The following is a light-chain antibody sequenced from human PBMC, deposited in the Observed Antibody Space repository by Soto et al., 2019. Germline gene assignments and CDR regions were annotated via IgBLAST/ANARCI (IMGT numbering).Light chain of an antibody. CDR2: MNN. CDR1: SSNIGGNF. Sequence: QSVLTQPPSASGTPGQTVTISCSGSSSNIGGNFVSWYQHVPGTAPKVLISMNNQRPSGVPDRFSGSKSGTSASLAISGLRSEDESDYYCAAWDDSLEGVLFGGGTKLTVL. V-gene: IGLV1-47*01. J-gene: IGLJ2*01. CDR3: AAWDDSLEGVL.